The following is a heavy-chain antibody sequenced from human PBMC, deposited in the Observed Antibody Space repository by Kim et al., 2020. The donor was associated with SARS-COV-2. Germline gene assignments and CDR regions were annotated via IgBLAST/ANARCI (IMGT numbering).Heavy chain of an antibody. D-gene: IGHD3-10*01. Sequence: YERKLPGRVTMTRDTSTSTVYMELSSLRSEDTAVYYCARDYGSGSYYFDYWGQGTLVTVSS. V-gene: IGHV1-46*01. J-gene: IGHJ4*02. CDR3: ARDYGSGSYYFDY.